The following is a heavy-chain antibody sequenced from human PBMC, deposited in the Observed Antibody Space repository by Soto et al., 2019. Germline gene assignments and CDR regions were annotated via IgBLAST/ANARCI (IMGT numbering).Heavy chain of an antibody. CDR3: VKDLGYCSGGSCWPYFDY. V-gene: IGHV3-23*01. D-gene: IGHD2-15*01. Sequence: GGSLRLSCAASGFTFSSYAMSWVRQAPGKGLEWVSAISGSGGSTYYADSVKGRFTISRDNSKNTLYLQMNSLRAEDTAVYYCVKDLGYCSGGSCWPYFDYWGQGTLVTVSS. CDR1: GFTFSSYA. J-gene: IGHJ4*02. CDR2: ISGSGGST.